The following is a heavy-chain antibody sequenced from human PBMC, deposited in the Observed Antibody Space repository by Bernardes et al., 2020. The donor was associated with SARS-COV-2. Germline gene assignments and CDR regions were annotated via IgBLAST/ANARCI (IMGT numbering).Heavy chain of an antibody. CDR2: INHGGQNT. CDR1: GFIFSNYA. J-gene: IGHJ4*02. V-gene: IGHV3-23*01. D-gene: IGHD6-19*01. Sequence: GGSLRLSCEASGFIFSNYAMNWVRRAPGKGLEWVSTINHGGQNTHYADSVRGRFIISRDNSKNTLFLQMDSLRAEDTAVYHCAKDLDSSGWYEGDYWGQGTLVTVSS. CDR3: AKDLDSSGWYEGDY.